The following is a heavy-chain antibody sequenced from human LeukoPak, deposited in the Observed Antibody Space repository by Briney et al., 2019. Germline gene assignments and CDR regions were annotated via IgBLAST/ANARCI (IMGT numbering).Heavy chain of an antibody. V-gene: IGHV4-39*06. CDR1: GGSISSRSYH. D-gene: IGHD3-10*01. CDR2: IYYAGSA. Sequence: PSETLSLPCTVSGGSISSRSYHWGRIPQPPGKGLDRLGSIYYAGSADYNPSLKSRVTISVDSAKNQFALKLSSVTAADTAVYYCARGGGSGSYYSWFDPWGPGTRVTVSS. J-gene: IGHJ5*02. CDR3: ARGGGSGSYYSWFDP.